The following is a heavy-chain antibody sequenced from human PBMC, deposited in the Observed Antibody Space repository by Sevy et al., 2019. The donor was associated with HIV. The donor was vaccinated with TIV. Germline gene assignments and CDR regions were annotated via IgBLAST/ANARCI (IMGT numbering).Heavy chain of an antibody. CDR1: GGSISSYY. D-gene: IGHD3-10*01. CDR2: VYYSGST. V-gene: IGHV4-59*01. J-gene: IGHJ6*03. CDR3: AREGTEDYMDV. Sequence: SETLSLTCTVSGGSISSYYWSWIRQPPGKGLEWIGYVYYSGSTIYNPSPKSRVTISVDTSKNQFSLKLRSVTAADTAVYYCAREGTEDYMDVWGKGTTVTVSS.